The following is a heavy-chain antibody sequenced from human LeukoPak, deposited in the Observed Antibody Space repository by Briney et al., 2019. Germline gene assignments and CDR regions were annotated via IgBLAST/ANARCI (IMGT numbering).Heavy chain of an antibody. CDR1: GYTLTSNY. D-gene: IGHD6-19*01. J-gene: IGHJ4*02. CDR3: ARDSGQWLANVGD. Sequence: ASVKVSFKSSGYTLTSNYMHWLRQAPGQGLEWMGWISPNSGGTNYAQKFQGRVTMTRDTSISTAYLELSSLRSDDTAVYFCARDSGQWLANVGDWGQGTLVTVSS. CDR2: ISPNSGGT. V-gene: IGHV1-2*02.